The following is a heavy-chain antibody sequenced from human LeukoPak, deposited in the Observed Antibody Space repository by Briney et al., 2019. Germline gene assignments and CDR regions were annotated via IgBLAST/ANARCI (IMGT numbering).Heavy chain of an antibody. Sequence: SETLSLTCAVYGESFSRYYWSWVRQPPGKRLEWIGEMYHSGDTNYNPSLKSRVTTSVDTSKNQCSLKLISVTAADTAAYYCARRVPLGGYSVQQLVWGDYYYMDVWGRGTTVTVSS. CDR3: ARRVPLGGYSVQQLVWGDYYYMDV. CDR2: MYHSGDT. V-gene: IGHV4-34*01. CDR1: GESFSRYY. J-gene: IGHJ6*03. D-gene: IGHD3-16*01.